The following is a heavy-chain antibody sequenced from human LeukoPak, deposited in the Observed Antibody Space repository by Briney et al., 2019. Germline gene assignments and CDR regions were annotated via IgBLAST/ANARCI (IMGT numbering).Heavy chain of an antibody. V-gene: IGHV3-53*01. CDR2: IYSGGST. CDR1: GFTVSSNY. CDR3: AKDKSTIFGVVGIDY. J-gene: IGHJ4*02. D-gene: IGHD3-3*01. Sequence: GGSLRLSCAASGFTVSSNYMSWVRQAPGKGLEWVSVIYSGGSTYYADSVKGRFTISRDNSKNTLYLQMNSLRAEDTAVYYCAKDKSTIFGVVGIDYWGQGTLVTVSS.